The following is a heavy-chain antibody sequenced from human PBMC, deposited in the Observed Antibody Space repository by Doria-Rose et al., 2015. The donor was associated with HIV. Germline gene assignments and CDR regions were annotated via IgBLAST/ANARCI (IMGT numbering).Heavy chain of an antibody. D-gene: IGHD6-13*01. V-gene: IGHV2-26*01. Sequence: QITLKESGPVLVKPTETLTLTCTVSGVSLSSPGMGVSWIRQPPGKALEWLAIIFSDDERSYKTSLKSRLTISRCTSKSQVVLTRTDMDPVDTATYYCARIKSSRWYHKYYFDFWGQGPLVIVSA. J-gene: IGHJ4*02. CDR2: IFSDDER. CDR1: GVSLSSPGMG. CDR3: ARIKSSRWYHKYYFDF.